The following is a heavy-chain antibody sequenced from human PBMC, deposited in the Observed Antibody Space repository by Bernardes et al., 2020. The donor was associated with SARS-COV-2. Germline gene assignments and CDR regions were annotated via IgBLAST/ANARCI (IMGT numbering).Heavy chain of an antibody. Sequence: GGSLRLSCAASGFTFRDYTMHWVRQAPGKGLEWVAVIWHDGSREYYVDSVKGRFAISRDNSNNTLYLQMNNLRAEETAVYYCAGIDEVTGRDYWGQGTLVTVSS. CDR2: IWHDGSRE. CDR3: AGIDEVTGRDY. J-gene: IGHJ4*02. V-gene: IGHV3-33*01. D-gene: IGHD6-19*01. CDR1: GFTFRDYT.